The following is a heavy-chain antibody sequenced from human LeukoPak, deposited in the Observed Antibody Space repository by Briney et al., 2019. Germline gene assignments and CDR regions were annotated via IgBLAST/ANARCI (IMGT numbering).Heavy chain of an antibody. CDR1: GFTFSSYN. J-gene: IGHJ4*02. CDR2: SSIGTSLI. D-gene: IGHD3-16*02. Sequence: GSLRLSCSASGFTFSSYNMNWVRQAPGKGLEWVAYSSIGTSLIYYADSVKGRFTISRDNAKNSLYLQMNSLRAEDTAVYYCARAHHRRVYDYVWGSYPYWGQGTLVTVSS. V-gene: IGHV3-21*01. CDR3: ARAHHRRVYDYVWGSYPY.